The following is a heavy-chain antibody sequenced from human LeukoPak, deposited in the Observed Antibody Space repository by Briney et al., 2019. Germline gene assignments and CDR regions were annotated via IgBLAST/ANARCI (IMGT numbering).Heavy chain of an antibody. CDR1: GFTFSSYG. V-gene: IGHV3-30*18. CDR3: AKDLRRWCELLRSYYYYGMDV. J-gene: IGHJ6*02. CDR2: ISYDGSNK. D-gene: IGHD1-26*01. Sequence: PGGSLRLSCAASGFTFSSYGMHWVRQAPGKGLEWVAVISYDGSNKYYADSVKGRFTISRDNSKNTLYLQMNSLRAEDTAVYYCAKDLRRWCELLRSYYYYGMDVWGQGTTVTVSS.